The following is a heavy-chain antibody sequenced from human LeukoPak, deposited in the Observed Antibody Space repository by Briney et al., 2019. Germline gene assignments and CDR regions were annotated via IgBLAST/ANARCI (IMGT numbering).Heavy chain of an antibody. CDR3: ASLYCSSTSCYLFH. CDR1: GGSISSYY. J-gene: IGHJ4*02. V-gene: IGHV4-59*08. Sequence: SETLSLTCTVSGGSISSYYWSWIRQTPGKGLERIGYIYYSGSTNYNPSLKSRVNISVDTSKNQFSLKLSSVTAADTALYYCASLYCSSTSCYLFHWGQGTLVTVSS. CDR2: IYYSGST. D-gene: IGHD2-2*01.